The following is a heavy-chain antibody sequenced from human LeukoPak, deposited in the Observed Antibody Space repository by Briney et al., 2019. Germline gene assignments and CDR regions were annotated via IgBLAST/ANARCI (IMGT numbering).Heavy chain of an antibody. D-gene: IGHD3-22*01. V-gene: IGHV1-46*01. CDR3: ARGRYYYDSSGYYRAFDI. CDR2: ISPSGGST. J-gene: IGHJ3*02. CDR1: GYTFTSNY. Sequence: ASVKVSCKAFGYTFTSNYMHWVRQAPGQGPEWMGVISPSGGSTTYAQKFQGRVTMTRDMSTSTVYMELSSLRSEDTAVYYCARGRYYYDSSGYYRAFDIWGQGTMVTVSS.